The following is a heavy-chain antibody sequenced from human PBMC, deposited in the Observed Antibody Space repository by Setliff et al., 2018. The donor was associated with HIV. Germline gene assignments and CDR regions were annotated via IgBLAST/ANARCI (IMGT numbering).Heavy chain of an antibody. Sequence: SETLSLTCTVSAYSIRNGYYGGWIRQSPGKGLEWIGTLYYDGNTYYNPTLKSRVTMSVDTSKNQFSLNLNSVTAADTAVYYCARETIRSGHPSEAGFDFWGQGALVTGSS. J-gene: IGHJ4*02. V-gene: IGHV4-38-2*02. CDR2: LYYDGNT. D-gene: IGHD6-19*01. CDR3: ARETIRSGHPSEAGFDF. CDR1: AYSIRNGYY.